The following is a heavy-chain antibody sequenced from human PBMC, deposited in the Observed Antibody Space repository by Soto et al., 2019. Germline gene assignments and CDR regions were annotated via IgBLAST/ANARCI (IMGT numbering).Heavy chain of an antibody. J-gene: IGHJ4*02. Sequence: QVQLVESGGGVVQPGGSLRLSCQASGFNFDNYGMHWVRQAPGKGLEWVAVITYDGSFQYYADSVKGRFTISRDNSKNTLSLHLNTLKAEDTAVYHGAKYRVGGTFYTPLAFWGQGTLVTVSS. CDR1: GFNFDNYG. D-gene: IGHD1-7*01. CDR3: AKYRVGGTFYTPLAF. CDR2: ITYDGSFQ. V-gene: IGHV3-30*18.